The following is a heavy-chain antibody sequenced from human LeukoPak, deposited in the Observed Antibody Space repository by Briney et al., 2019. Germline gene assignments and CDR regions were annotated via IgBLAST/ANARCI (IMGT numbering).Heavy chain of an antibody. CDR1: GGSISSYY. CDR2: IYYSGST. J-gene: IGHJ5*02. CDR3: ARLENWFDP. Sequence: PSETLSLTCTVSGGSISSYYWSWIRQPPGKGLEWIGYIYYSGSTNYNPSLKSRVTISVDTSKNQFSLKLSFVTAADTAVYYCARLENWFDPWGQGTLVTVSS. V-gene: IGHV4-59*01.